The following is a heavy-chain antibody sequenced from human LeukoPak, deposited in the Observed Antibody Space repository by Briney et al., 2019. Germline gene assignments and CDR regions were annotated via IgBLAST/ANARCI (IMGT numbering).Heavy chain of an antibody. CDR3: ARASGYSGYDPFDY. CDR1: GFTFSSYG. CDR2: IYSGGDT. Sequence: GGSLRLSCAASGFTFSSYGMHWVRQAPGKGLEWVAVIYSGGDTYYADSVKGRFTISRDNSKNTLYLQMNTLRAEDTAVYYCARASGYSGYDPFDYWGQGTLVTVPS. J-gene: IGHJ4*02. V-gene: IGHV3-NL1*01. D-gene: IGHD5-12*01.